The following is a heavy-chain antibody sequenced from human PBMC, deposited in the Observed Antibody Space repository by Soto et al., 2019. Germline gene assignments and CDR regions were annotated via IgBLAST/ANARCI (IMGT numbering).Heavy chain of an antibody. D-gene: IGHD5-12*01. CDR1: GGSISSSSCC. V-gene: IGHV4-39*01. CDR3: ARRGGVATNAFDI. CDR2: IYYSGST. Sequence: SETLSLTCTVSGGSISSSSCCWCWIRQPPGKGLEWIGIIYYSGSTYYNPSLKSQVTISVDTTKNQFSLKLSSVTAADTAVYYCARRGGVATNAFDIWGQGTMVT. J-gene: IGHJ3*02.